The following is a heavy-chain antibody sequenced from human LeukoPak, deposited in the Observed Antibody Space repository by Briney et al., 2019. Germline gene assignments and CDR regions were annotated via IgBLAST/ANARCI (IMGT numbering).Heavy chain of an antibody. D-gene: IGHD1-26*01. J-gene: IGHJ5*02. CDR2: INHSGST. Sequence: PSETLSLTCAVYGGSFSGYYWSWIRQPPGKGLEWIGEINHSGSTNYNPSLKSRVTISVDTSKNQFSLKLSSVTAADTAVYYCARDAKNEAWEWFDPWGQGTLVTVSS. CDR3: ARDAKNEAWEWFDP. CDR1: GGSFSGYY. V-gene: IGHV4-34*01.